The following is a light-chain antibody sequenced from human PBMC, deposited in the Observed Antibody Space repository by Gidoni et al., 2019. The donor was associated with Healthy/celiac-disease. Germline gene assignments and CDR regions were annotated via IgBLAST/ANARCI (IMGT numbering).Light chain of an antibody. Sequence: SYELTQPPSASVPPGQTASITCSGDKLGDKYACWYQQKPGQSPVLVIYQDSKRPSGIPERFSGSNSGNTATLTISGTQAMDEADYYCQAWDSSPVVFGGGTKLTVL. CDR2: QDS. J-gene: IGLJ2*01. CDR3: QAWDSSPVV. CDR1: KLGDKY. V-gene: IGLV3-1*01.